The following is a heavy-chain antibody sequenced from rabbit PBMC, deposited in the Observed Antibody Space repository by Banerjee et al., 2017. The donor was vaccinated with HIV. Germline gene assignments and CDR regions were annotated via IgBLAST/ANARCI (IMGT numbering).Heavy chain of an antibody. V-gene: IGHV1S40*01. D-gene: IGHD4-2*01. Sequence: QSLEESGGDLVKPGASLTLTCSASGFSFSSSYYMCWVRQAPGKGLELIACIYAGEGGRTYYATWAKGRFTLSKTSSTTVTLQMTSLTAADTATYFCARDAGYAGSNLWGPGTLVTVS. CDR3: ARDAGYAGSNL. J-gene: IGHJ4*01. CDR2: IYAGEGGRT. CDR1: GFSFSSSYY.